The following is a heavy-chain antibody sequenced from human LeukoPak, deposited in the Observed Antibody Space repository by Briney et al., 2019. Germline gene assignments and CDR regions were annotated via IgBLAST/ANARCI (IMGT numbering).Heavy chain of an antibody. V-gene: IGHV4-4*07. Sequence: SETLSLTCTVSGDSIGNYYWSWIRQPAGKGLEWIGRIYTSGSTNYKPSLKSRVTMSVDTSKNQFFLKLTSVTAADTAVYYRARGPAHGGNSFAFDIWGQGTMVTVSS. CDR3: ARGPAHGGNSFAFDI. CDR1: GDSIGNYY. CDR2: IYTSGST. J-gene: IGHJ3*02. D-gene: IGHD4-23*01.